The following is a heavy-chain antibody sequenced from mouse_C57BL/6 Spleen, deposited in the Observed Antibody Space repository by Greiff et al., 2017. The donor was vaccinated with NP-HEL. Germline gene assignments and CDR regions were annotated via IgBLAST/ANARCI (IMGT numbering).Heavy chain of an antibody. CDR3: ARHDGYLYAMDY. V-gene: IGHV5-15*01. Sequence: DVQLVESGGGLVQPGGSLKLSCAASGFTFSDYGMAWVRQAPRKGPEWVAFISNLAYSIYYADTVTGRFTISRENAKNTLYLEMSSLRSEDTAMYYCARHDGYLYAMDYWGQGTSVTVSS. CDR1: GFTFSDYG. J-gene: IGHJ4*01. CDR2: ISNLAYSI. D-gene: IGHD2-3*01.